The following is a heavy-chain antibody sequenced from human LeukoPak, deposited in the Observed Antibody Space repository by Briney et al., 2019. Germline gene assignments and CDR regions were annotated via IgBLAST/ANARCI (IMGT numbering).Heavy chain of an antibody. J-gene: IGHJ5*02. CDR2: TRHTGYGHAT. V-gene: IGHV3-73*01. Sequence: GGSLRLSCAASGFTFSDSAIHWVRQASGKGLEWVGRTRHTGYGHATAYSASVKGRFTLSRDDSKNTAYPQMNSLKTEDTALYYCTTPNEGNWFDPWGQGTLVTVSS. CDR1: GFTFSDSA. D-gene: IGHD2-8*01. CDR3: TTPNEGNWFDP.